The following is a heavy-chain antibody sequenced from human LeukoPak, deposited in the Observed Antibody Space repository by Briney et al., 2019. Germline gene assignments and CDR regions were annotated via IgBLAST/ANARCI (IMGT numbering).Heavy chain of an antibody. CDR3: ARHASYYYDSSGYYYSHAFDI. CDR2: IYYSGST. D-gene: IGHD3-22*01. V-gene: IGHV4-59*08. J-gene: IGHJ3*02. CDR1: GGSISSYY. Sequence: SETLSLTCTVSGGSISSYYWSWIRQPPGKGLEWIGYIYYSGSTNYNPSLKSRVTISVDTSKNQFSLKLSSVTAADTAVYYCARHASYYYDSSGYYYSHAFDIWGQGTMVTVSS.